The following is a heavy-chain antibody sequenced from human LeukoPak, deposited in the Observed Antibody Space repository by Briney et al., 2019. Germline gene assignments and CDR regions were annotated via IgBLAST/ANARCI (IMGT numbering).Heavy chain of an antibody. Sequence: GRSLRLSCAASGFTFDDYAMHWVRQAPGKGLEWVSGISWNSGSIGYADSVKGRFTISRDNAKNSLYLQMNSLRAEDTASYYCAKDLRDEAVAGTIDYWGQGTLVTVSS. CDR1: GFTFDDYA. D-gene: IGHD6-19*01. J-gene: IGHJ4*02. CDR3: AKDLRDEAVAGTIDY. CDR2: ISWNSGSI. V-gene: IGHV3-9*01.